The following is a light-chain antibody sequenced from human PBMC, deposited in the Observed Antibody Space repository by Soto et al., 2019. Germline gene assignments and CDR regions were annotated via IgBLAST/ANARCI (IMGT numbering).Light chain of an antibody. V-gene: IGKV3-20*01. J-gene: IGKJ5*01. CDR1: QSVSNTY. CDR2: VAS. Sequence: EIVLTQSPGTLSLSPGDGATLSCRASQSVSNTYLAWYQQKPGQAPRLLIYVASSRATGIPDRFSGSGSGTDFTLTISRLEPEDFAVYYCQQYGGSITFGHGTRLE. CDR3: QQYGGSIT.